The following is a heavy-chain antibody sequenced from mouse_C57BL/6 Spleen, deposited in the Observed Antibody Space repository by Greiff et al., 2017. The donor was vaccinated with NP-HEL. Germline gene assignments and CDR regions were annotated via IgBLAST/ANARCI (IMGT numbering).Heavy chain of an antibody. CDR2: INPSSGYT. J-gene: IGHJ4*01. CDR1: GYTFTSYW. Sequence: VQLQQSGAELAKPGASVKLSCKASGYTFTSYWMHWVKPRPGQGLEWIGYINPSSGYTKYNQKFKDKATLTADKASSTAYMQLSSLTYVDSAVYDCARLGYYVYDESAKYYWGQGTSVTVSS. CDR3: ARLGYYVYDESAKYY. D-gene: IGHD2-2*01. V-gene: IGHV1-7*01.